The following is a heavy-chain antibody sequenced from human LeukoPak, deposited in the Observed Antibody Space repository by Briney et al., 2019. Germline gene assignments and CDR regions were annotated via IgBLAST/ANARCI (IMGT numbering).Heavy chain of an antibody. Sequence: GGSLRLSCAASGLTFSIHWMNWVRQAPGKGLECVANINQDGSDKYYVDSVKGRFTISRDNTKNSLYLQMNSLRAEDTAVYYCARGMTTVTTGVGYWGQGTLVTVSS. V-gene: IGHV3-7*01. CDR2: INQDGSDK. D-gene: IGHD4-17*01. CDR1: GLTFSIHW. CDR3: ARGMTTVTTGVGY. J-gene: IGHJ4*02.